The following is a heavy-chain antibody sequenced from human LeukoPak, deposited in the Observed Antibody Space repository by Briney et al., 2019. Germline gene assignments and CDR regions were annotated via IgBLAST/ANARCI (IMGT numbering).Heavy chain of an antibody. CDR2: ISSSRTFI. V-gene: IGHV3-21*01. J-gene: IGHJ4*02. Sequence: GGSLRLSCAASGFTFSTYTMNWVRQAPGKGLEWVSSISSSRTFIYYADSVKGRFTISRDNAKNSLYLQMNSLRAEDTAVYYCARDALAAGYRLEWYYFDYWGPGTLITVSS. D-gene: IGHD2-2*01. CDR3: ARDALAAGYRLEWYYFDY. CDR1: GFTFSTYT.